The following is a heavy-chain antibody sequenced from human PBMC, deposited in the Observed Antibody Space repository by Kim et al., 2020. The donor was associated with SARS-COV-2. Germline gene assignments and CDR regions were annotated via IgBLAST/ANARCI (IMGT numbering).Heavy chain of an antibody. Sequence: GGSLRLSCAASGFTFFNSWMSWVRQAPGKGLEWVASIKDESEKYYVDSVRGRFTVSRDNAKNSLYLQMNTLRAEDTAVYYCARGGYSSGWGVDPWGQGT. D-gene: IGHD6-19*01. CDR1: GFTFFNSW. CDR3: ARGGYSSGWGVDP. J-gene: IGHJ5*02. CDR2: IKDESEK. V-gene: IGHV3-7*01.